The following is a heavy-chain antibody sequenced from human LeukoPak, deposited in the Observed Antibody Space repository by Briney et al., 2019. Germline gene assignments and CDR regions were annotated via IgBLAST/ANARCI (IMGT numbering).Heavy chain of an antibody. V-gene: IGHV3-23*01. CDR3: APRGATRNFDY. CDR2: ISPSGGTT. J-gene: IGHJ4*02. Sequence: PGGSLRLSCAASGFIFRSYAMSWIRQAPGKGLEWVSGISPSGGTTIYADSVKGRFSMSRDNSKSTLYLQMNSLRAEDTAVYYCAPRGATRNFDYWGQGTLVSVSS. D-gene: IGHD6-6*01. CDR1: GFIFRSYA.